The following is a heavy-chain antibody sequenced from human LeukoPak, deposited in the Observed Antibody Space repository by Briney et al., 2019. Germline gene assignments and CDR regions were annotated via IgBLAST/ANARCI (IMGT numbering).Heavy chain of an antibody. D-gene: IGHD6-19*01. V-gene: IGHV3-21*01. Sequence: GGSLRLSCAASGFTFSSYSMNWVRQAPGKGLEWVSSISSSSSYIYYADSVKGRFTISRANAKNSLYLQMNSLRAEDTAVYYCARDLAVAGTGFDYWGQGTLVTVSS. J-gene: IGHJ4*02. CDR1: GFTFSSYS. CDR2: ISSSSSYI. CDR3: ARDLAVAGTGFDY.